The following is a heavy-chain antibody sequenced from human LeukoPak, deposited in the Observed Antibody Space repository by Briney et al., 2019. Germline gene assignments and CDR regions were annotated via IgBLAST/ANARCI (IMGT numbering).Heavy chain of an antibody. CDR2: INPNSGNT. Sequence: GASVKVSCKASGYTFTGYYMHWVRQAPGQGLEWMGWINPNSGNTGYAQKFQGRVTMTRNTSISTAYMELSSLRSEDTAVYYCARGLSSWFRRPRRWFDPWGQGTLVTVSS. CDR1: GYTFTGYY. J-gene: IGHJ5*02. CDR3: ARGLSSWFRRPRRWFDP. V-gene: IGHV1-8*02. D-gene: IGHD6-13*01.